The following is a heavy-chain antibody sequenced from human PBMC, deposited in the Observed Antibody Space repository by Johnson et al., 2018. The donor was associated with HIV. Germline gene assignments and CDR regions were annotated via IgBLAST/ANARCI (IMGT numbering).Heavy chain of an antibody. CDR1: GFTFSSYA. CDR2: IYSGGDT. V-gene: IGHV3-NL1*01. CDR3: AKQGGSRLHLWVDAFDI. D-gene: IGHD3-10*01. J-gene: IGHJ3*02. Sequence: QVQLVESGGGVVQPGRSLRLSCAASGFTFSSYAMHWVRQAPGKGLEWVSVIYSGGDTYYADSVKGRFTISRDNSKNTLYLQMNSLRAEDTAVYYCAKQGGSRLHLWVDAFDIWGQGSMVTVSS.